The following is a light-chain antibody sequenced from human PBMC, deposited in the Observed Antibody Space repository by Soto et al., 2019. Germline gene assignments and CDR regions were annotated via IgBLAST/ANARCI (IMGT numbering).Light chain of an antibody. CDR1: SSNIGRNT. Sequence: QPVLTQPPSASGTPGQRVTISCSGSSSNIGRNTVNWYQQFPGTAPKLLIYTNNQRPSGVPDRFSGSKSGTSASLAISGLQSEDEAEYYCAAWDDSLNAYVFGAVTQLTVL. V-gene: IGLV1-44*01. J-gene: IGLJ1*01. CDR2: TNN. CDR3: AAWDDSLNAYV.